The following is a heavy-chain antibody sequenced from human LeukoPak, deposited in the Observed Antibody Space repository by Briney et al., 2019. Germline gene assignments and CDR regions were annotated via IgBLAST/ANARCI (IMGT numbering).Heavy chain of an antibody. CDR1: GFTFSSYG. CDR2: IRYDGSNK. CDR3: AKDRCSSTSCYPTYYYGMDV. V-gene: IGHV3-30*02. J-gene: IGHJ6*02. Sequence: GGSLRLSCAASGFTFSSYGMHWVRQAPGKGLEWVAFIRYDGSNKYCADSVKGRFTISRDNSKNTLYLQMNSLRAEDTAVYYCAKDRCSSTSCYPTYYYGMDVWGQGTTVTVSS. D-gene: IGHD2-2*01.